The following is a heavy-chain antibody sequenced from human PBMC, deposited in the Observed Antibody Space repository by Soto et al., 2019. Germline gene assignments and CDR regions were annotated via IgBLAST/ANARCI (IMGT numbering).Heavy chain of an antibody. CDR3: VPSIPAAGTRYFQH. J-gene: IGHJ1*01. Sequence: EVQLLESGGGLVQPGGSLRLSCAASGFTFSSYAMSWVRQAPGKGLEWVSAVGTGGTAYYADSVKGRFTISRDNSKNTLYLQMHSLRAEDTAVYYCVPSIPAAGTRYFQHWGQGTLVTVSS. V-gene: IGHV3-23*01. CDR1: GFTFSSYA. D-gene: IGHD6-13*01. CDR2: VGTGGTA.